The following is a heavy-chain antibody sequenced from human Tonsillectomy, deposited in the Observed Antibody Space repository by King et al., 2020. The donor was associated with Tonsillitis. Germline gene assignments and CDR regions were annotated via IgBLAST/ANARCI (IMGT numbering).Heavy chain of an antibody. V-gene: IGHV4-4*02. CDR3: ASYGSGWGDHYFDY. J-gene: IGHJ4*02. CDR1: DGSISSSNW. CDR2: IYHSGST. Sequence: QLQESGPGLVKPSGTLSLTCAVSDGSISSSNWWSWVRQPPGKGREWSGEIYHSGSTNYNPSRKSRVTISVDKSKNQFSLKLSSVTAADTAVYYCASYGSGWGDHYFDYWGQGTLVTVSS. D-gene: IGHD6-19*01.